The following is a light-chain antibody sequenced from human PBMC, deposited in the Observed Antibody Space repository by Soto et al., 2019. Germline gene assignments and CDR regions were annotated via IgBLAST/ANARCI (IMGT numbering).Light chain of an antibody. J-gene: IGKJ5*01. Sequence: DIQMTQSPSSLSASVVDRVTITCRASQTISRYLNWYQQKPGKAPNLMIYVASSLQSGVPSRFSGSGSGTDSTLTISSLQPEDFATYYCQHIYTIPITFGQGTRLEIK. CDR1: QTISRY. V-gene: IGKV1-39*01. CDR2: VAS. CDR3: QHIYTIPIT.